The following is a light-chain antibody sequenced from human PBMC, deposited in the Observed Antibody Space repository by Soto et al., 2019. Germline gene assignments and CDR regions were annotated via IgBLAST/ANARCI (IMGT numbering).Light chain of an antibody. CDR3: HDSGNPLEP. CDR2: GAS. V-gene: IGKV3-20*01. Sequence: HSVGAVSLCQGERTTLSCRASQTISSVYLTWYQQKSGQVPRLLIYGASSRATGIPDRFSGSGSGTDFTLTISRLQPEDVAVYCSHDSGNPLEPFGQVTKA. J-gene: IGKJ1*01. CDR1: QTISSVY.